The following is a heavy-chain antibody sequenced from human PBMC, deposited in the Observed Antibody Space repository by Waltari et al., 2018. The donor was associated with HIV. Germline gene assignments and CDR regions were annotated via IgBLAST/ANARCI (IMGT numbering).Heavy chain of an antibody. Sequence: QVQLVESGGGLVNPGGSLRLSCATSGFTFSDYYMTWSRQAPGKGLEWVSYIRSDTDTIYYADSVKGRFTISRDNAKNSLYLQMNRLSVEDTAVYYCARLKYSSGFFDYWGQGALVTVSS. D-gene: IGHD6-19*01. V-gene: IGHV3-11*01. CDR1: GFTFSDYY. CDR3: ARLKYSSGFFDY. J-gene: IGHJ4*02. CDR2: IRSDTDTI.